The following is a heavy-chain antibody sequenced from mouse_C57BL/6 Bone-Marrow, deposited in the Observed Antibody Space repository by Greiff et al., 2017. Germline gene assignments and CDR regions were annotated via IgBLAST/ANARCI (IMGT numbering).Heavy chain of an antibody. V-gene: IGHV5-6*01. CDR1: GFTFSSYG. J-gene: IGHJ4*01. Sequence: EVQRVESGGDLVKPGGSLKLSCAASGFTFSSYGMSWVRQTPDKRLEWVATISSGGSYTSYPDSVKGRFTISRDNAKNTLYLQMSSLKSEDTAMYYCARHLYYGNYGFYAMDYWGQGTSVTVSS. D-gene: IGHD2-1*01. CDR3: ARHLYYGNYGFYAMDY. CDR2: ISSGGSYT.